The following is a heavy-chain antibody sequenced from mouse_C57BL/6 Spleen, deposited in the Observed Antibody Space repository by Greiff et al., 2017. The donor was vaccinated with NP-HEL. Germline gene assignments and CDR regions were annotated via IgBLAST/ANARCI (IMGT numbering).Heavy chain of an antibody. CDR3: ARYHYYGSRYYAMDY. CDR1: GYTFTDYN. CDR2: INPNNGGT. D-gene: IGHD1-1*01. J-gene: IGHJ4*01. Sequence: EVQLQQSGPELVKPGASVKIPCKASGYTFTDYNMDWVKQSHGKSLEWIGDINPNNGGTIYNQKFKGKATLTVDKSASTAYMELRSLTSADTAVYYCARYHYYGSRYYAMDYWGHGTSVTVSS. V-gene: IGHV1-18*01.